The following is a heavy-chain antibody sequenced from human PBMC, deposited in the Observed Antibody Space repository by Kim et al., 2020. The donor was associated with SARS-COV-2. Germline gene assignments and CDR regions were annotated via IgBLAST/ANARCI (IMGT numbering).Heavy chain of an antibody. V-gene: IGHV3-30*07. Sequence: VRGRFTSTQDNSKNTLYLQMNSLRAEDTAVYYCARGYYDSSGYYPYFDYWGQGTLVTVSS. D-gene: IGHD3-22*01. CDR3: ARGYYDSSGYYPYFDY. J-gene: IGHJ4*02.